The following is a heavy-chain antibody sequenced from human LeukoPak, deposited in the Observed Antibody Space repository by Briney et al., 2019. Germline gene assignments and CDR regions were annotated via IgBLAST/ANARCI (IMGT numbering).Heavy chain of an antibody. D-gene: IGHD6-13*01. J-gene: IGHJ4*02. Sequence: QSGGSLRLSCAASGFTFSSYGMHWVRQAPGKGLEWVAFIRYDGSNKYYADSVKGRFTISRDNSKNTLYLQMNSLRAEDTAVYYCARERSSSSWYGGYYFDYWGQGTLVTVSS. CDR1: GFTFSSYG. CDR3: ARERSSSSWYGGYYFDY. V-gene: IGHV3-30*02. CDR2: IRYDGSNK.